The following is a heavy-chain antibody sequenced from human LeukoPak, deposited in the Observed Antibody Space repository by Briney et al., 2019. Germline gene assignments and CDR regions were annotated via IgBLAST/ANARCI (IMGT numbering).Heavy chain of an antibody. V-gene: IGHV4-4*07. CDR1: GGSISSYY. CDR3: ASSSIIAAPHYFDY. J-gene: IGHJ4*02. Sequence: SETLSLTCTVSGGSISSYYWSWIRQPAGKGLEWIGRIYTSGSTNYNPSLKSRVTISVDTSKNQFSLKLSSVTAADTAVYYCASSSIIAAPHYFDYWGQGTLVTVSS. D-gene: IGHD6-6*01. CDR2: IYTSGST.